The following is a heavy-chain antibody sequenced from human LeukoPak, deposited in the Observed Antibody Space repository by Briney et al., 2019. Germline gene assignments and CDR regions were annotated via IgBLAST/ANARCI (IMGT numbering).Heavy chain of an antibody. CDR2: ISFSDGT. CDR3: ARIRRHNYDWYADDS. CDR1: GASVSSNY. J-gene: IGHJ4*02. D-gene: IGHD3-9*01. V-gene: IGHV4-4*07. Sequence: SETLSLTCAVSGASVSSNYWSWIRQSAGERLEWIGRISFSDGTNYSPSLKSRVSMSLDASKNQFSLKLTSVTAADTSVYYCARIRRHNYDWYADDSWGQGALVTVSS.